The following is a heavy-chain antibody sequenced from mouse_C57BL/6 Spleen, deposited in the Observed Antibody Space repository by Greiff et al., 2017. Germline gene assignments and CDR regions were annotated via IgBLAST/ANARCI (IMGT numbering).Heavy chain of an antibody. V-gene: IGHV5-4*01. CDR1: GFTFSSYA. D-gene: IGHD2-1*01. Sequence: EVQLVESGGGLVKPGGSLKLSCAASGFTFSSYAMSWVRQTPEKRLEWVATISDGGSYTYYPDNVTGRFTISRDNAKNNLYLQMSHLKSEDTAMYYCARDERDYVNYRYYAMDYWGQGTSVTVSS. J-gene: IGHJ4*01. CDR3: ARDERDYVNYRYYAMDY. CDR2: ISDGGSYT.